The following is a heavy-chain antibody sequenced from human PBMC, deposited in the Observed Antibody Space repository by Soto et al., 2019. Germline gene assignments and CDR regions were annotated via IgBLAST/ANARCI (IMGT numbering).Heavy chain of an antibody. D-gene: IGHD3-10*01. CDR1: GYTLTELS. CDR2: FDPEDGET. Sequence: ASVKVSCKVSGYTLTELSMHWVRQAPGKGLEWMGGFDPEDGETIYAQKFQGRVTMTEDTSTDTAYMELSSLRSEDTAVYYCAPEARFARPAPIDYWGQGTLVTVSS. J-gene: IGHJ4*02. V-gene: IGHV1-24*01. CDR3: APEARFARPAPIDY.